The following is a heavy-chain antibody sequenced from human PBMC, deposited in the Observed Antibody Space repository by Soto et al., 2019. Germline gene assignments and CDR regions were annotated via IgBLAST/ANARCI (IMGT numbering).Heavy chain of an antibody. CDR1: GGSIATSSYF. CDR2: IDYRGTI. CDR3: SRRAPEGFDP. J-gene: IGHJ5*02. Sequence: PAETLSLTCAVSGGSIATSSYFWAWIRRPPGNGLEWIGSIDYRGTIYNNPSLKSRVTISVDTSKNHFSLKLDSVTAADTALYYCSRRAPEGFDPWGQGTLVTVSS. V-gene: IGHV4-39*02.